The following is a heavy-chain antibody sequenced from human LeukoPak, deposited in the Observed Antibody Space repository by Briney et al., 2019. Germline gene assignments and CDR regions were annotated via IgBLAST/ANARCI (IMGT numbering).Heavy chain of an antibody. Sequence: PGGSLRLSCSASGFTFSNYAMYWVRQAPGKGLEYVSAISNNGCSTYYADSVKGRFTISRDNSKNTLYFQVSSLRGEDTAVYYCVKARGAMTTRWYFDYWGQGTLVTVSS. CDR2: ISNNGCST. CDR3: VKARGAMTTRWYFDY. J-gene: IGHJ4*02. V-gene: IGHV3-64D*06. D-gene: IGHD3-10*01. CDR1: GFTFSNYA.